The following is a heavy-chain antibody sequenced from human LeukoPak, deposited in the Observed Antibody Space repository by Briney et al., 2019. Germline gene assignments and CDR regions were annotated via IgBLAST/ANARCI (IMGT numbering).Heavy chain of an antibody. V-gene: IGHV3-7*03. CDR1: GFTFSSYA. Sequence: PGGSLRLSCAASGFTFSSYAMHWVRQAPGQGLEWVANIKEDGTLAYYADSVRGRFSISRDNTRNSLFLQMNGLRAEDTAVYFCVRDGYNQNRFDFWGQGTLITVSS. CDR3: VRDGYNQNRFDF. J-gene: IGHJ4*02. D-gene: IGHD1-14*01. CDR2: IKEDGTLA.